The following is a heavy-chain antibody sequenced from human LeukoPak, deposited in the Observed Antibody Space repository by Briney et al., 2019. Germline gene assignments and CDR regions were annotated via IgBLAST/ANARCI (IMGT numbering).Heavy chain of an antibody. V-gene: IGHV3-30*04. CDR3: AGESFNI. CDR2: ISKDGSMK. J-gene: IGHJ3*02. CDR1: GFIFSNYA. Sequence: GRSLRLSCAASGFIFSNYAMDWVRQAPGKGLEWVAVISKDGSMKYYADSVKGRFTVSRDNSNNTVYLQMNSLKTEDTAVYYGAGESFNIWAKGQWSPSLQ.